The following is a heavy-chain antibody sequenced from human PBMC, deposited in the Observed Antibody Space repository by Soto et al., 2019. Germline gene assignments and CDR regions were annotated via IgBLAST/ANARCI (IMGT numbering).Heavy chain of an antibody. CDR1: GGTFSSYA. J-gene: IGHJ6*02. D-gene: IGHD6-13*01. CDR3: ARGVSEQHHSYYYYCMDV. CDR2: IIPIFGTA. V-gene: IGHV1-69*13. Sequence: SVKVSCKASGGTFSSYAISWVRHAPGQGLEWMGGIIPIFGTANYAQKFQGRVTITADESTSTAYMELSSLRSEDTAVYYCARGVSEQHHSYYYYCMDVWGQGTTVTVXS.